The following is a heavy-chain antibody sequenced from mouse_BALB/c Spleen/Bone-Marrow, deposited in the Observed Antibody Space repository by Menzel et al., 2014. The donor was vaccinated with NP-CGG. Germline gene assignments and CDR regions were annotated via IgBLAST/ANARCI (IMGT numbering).Heavy chain of an antibody. Sequence: EVKLMESGPSLVKPSQTLPLTCSVTGDSITSGYWNWIRKFPGNKLEYMGYISYSGNTYYNPSLKSRISITRDTSKNQYYLQLNSVTAEDTATYYCATYDGYCFDYWDQGTTLTISS. CDR1: GDSITSGY. CDR2: ISYSGNT. CDR3: ATYDGYCFDY. D-gene: IGHD2-3*01. J-gene: IGHJ2*01. V-gene: IGHV3-8*02.